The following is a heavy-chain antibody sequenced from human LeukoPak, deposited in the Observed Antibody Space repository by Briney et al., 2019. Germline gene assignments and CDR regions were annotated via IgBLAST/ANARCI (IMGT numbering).Heavy chain of an antibody. V-gene: IGHV3-30-3*01. J-gene: IGHJ4*02. CDR1: GSTFSSYA. CDR3: ARSRVDTAMVKLDY. CDR2: ISYDGSNK. D-gene: IGHD5-18*01. Sequence: GGSLRLSCAASGSTFSSYAMHWVRQAPGKGLEWVAVISYDGSNKYYADSVKGRFTISRDNSKNTLYLQMNSLRAEDTAVYYCARSRVDTAMVKLDYWGQGTLVTVSS.